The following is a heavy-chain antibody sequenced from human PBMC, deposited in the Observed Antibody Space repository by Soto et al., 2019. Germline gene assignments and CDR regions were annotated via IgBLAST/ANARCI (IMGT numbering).Heavy chain of an antibody. D-gene: IGHD2-2*01. J-gene: IGHJ2*01. CDR3: ARGIVVVPAATRSWYFDL. CDR1: GGSISSGGYY. V-gene: IGHV4-31*03. Sequence: QVQLQESGPGLVKPSQTLSLTCTVSGGSISSGGYYWSWIRQHPGKGLEWIGYIYYSGSTYYNPSLRSRVTLSVDTSKNQFSLKLSSVTAADTAVYYCARGIVVVPAATRSWYFDLWGRGTLVTVSS. CDR2: IYYSGST.